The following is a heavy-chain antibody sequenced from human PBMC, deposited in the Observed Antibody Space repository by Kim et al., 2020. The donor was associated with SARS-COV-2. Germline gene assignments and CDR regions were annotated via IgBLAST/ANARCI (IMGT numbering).Heavy chain of an antibody. V-gene: IGHV4-39*01. CDR2: IYYSGST. CDR3: ARHFDCSSTSCYHSGTWGFDP. Sequence: SETLSLTCTVSGGSISSSSYYWGWIRQPPGKGLEWIGSIYYSGSTYYNPSLKSRVTISVDTSKNQFSLKLSSVTAADTAVYYCARHFDCSSTSCYHSGTWGFDPWGQGTLVTVSS. D-gene: IGHD2-2*01. J-gene: IGHJ5*02. CDR1: GGSISSSSYY.